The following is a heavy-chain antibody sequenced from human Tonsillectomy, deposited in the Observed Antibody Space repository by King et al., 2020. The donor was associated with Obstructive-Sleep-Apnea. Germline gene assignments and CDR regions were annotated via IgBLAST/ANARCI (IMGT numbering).Heavy chain of an antibody. D-gene: IGHD1-1*01. Sequence: QLVQSGAEVKKPGSLVKVSCKASGGTFSSYAISWVRQAPGQGLEWMGGIIPILGIANYAQKFQGRVTITADKSTSTAYMELSSLRSEDTAVYYCARGLERRGYYFDYWGQGTLVTVSS. CDR2: IIPILGIA. CDR1: GGTFSSYA. V-gene: IGHV1-69*04. J-gene: IGHJ4*02. CDR3: ARGLERRGYYFDY.